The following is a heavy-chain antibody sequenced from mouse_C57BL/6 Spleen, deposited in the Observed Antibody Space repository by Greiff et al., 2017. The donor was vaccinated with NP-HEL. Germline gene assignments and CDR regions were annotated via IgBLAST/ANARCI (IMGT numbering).Heavy chain of an antibody. CDR1: GYSITSGYY. V-gene: IGHV3-6*01. D-gene: IGHD1-1*01. CDR3: AREPYYYGSPYAMDY. CDR2: ISYDGSN. Sequence: VQLKESGPGLVKPSQSLSLTCSVTGYSITSGYYWNWIRQFPGNKLEWMGYISYDGSNNYNPSLKNRISITRDTSKNQFFLKLNSVTTEDTATYYCAREPYYYGSPYAMDYWGQGTSVTVSS. J-gene: IGHJ4*01.